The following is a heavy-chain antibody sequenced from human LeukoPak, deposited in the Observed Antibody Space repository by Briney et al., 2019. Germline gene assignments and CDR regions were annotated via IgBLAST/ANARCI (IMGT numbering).Heavy chain of an antibody. CDR3: ARAYSSGWYERRYYFDY. CDR2: INHSGSA. Sequence: SETLSLTCGVYGGSFSGYLWNWIRQPPGKDLEWLGEINHSGSANYHPSLKSRVTISVDTSKNQFSLKLSSVTAADTAVYYCARAYSSGWYERRYYFDYWGQGTLVTVSS. J-gene: IGHJ4*02. D-gene: IGHD6-19*01. CDR1: GGSFSGYL. V-gene: IGHV4-34*01.